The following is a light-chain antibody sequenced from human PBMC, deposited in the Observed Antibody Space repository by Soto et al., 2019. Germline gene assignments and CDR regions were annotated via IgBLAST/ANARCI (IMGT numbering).Light chain of an antibody. CDR3: SSYAGSSDSKV. V-gene: IGLV2-8*01. J-gene: IGLJ2*01. Sequence: QSALTQPPSASGSPGQSVTISCTGTSSDIGGSIYVSWYQQHPGKAPKLLIYEVSKRPSGVPHRFSGSKSGSTASLTVSGLQAEDDAHYYFSSYAGSSDSKVFGGGTKVTVL. CDR2: EVS. CDR1: SSDIGGSIY.